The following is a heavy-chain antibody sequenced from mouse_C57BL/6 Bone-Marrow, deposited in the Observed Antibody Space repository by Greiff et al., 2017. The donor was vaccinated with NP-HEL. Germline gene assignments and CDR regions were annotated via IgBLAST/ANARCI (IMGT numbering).Heavy chain of an antibody. CDR3: ARSGYTPLAY. CDR2: IYPGSGNT. Sequence: QVQLQQSGAELVRPGASGKLSCKASGYTFTDYYINWVKQRPGQGLEWIARIYPGSGNTYYNEKFKGKATLTAEKSSSTAYMQLSSLTSEDSAVYFCARSGYTPLAYWGQGTLVTVSA. CDR1: GYTFTDYY. D-gene: IGHD3-1*01. J-gene: IGHJ3*01. V-gene: IGHV1-76*01.